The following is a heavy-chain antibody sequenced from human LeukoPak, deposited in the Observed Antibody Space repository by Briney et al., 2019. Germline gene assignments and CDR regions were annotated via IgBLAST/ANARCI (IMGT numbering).Heavy chain of an antibody. CDR2: INAGNGNT. V-gene: IGHV1-3*01. J-gene: IGHJ4*02. CDR1: GYTFTSYA. Sequence: ASVNVSCTASGYTFTSYAMHWVRQAPGQRLEWMGWINAGNGNTKYSQKFQGRVTITRDTSASTAYMELSSLRSEDTAVYYCAREVAAVAGTEAGYWGQGTLVTVSS. D-gene: IGHD6-19*01. CDR3: AREVAAVAGTEAGY.